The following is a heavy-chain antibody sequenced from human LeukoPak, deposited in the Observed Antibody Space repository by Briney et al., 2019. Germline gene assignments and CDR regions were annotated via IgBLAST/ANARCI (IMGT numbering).Heavy chain of an antibody. CDR3: VRHGAGSSSWYGN. J-gene: IGHJ4*02. CDR2: IYYSGDT. CDR1: GDSINTYY. D-gene: IGHD6-13*01. Sequence: SETLSLTCTVSGDSINTYYWSWIRQPPGKGLEWIGYIYYSGDTKYNPSVKSRATISVDTSRSQVSLRLTSATAADTAVYYCVRHGAGSSSWYGNWGPGLLVTVSS. V-gene: IGHV4-59*08.